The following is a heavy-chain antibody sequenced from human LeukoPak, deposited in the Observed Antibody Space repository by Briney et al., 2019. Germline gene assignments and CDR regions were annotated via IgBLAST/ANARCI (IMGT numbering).Heavy chain of an antibody. CDR1: GFTFSSYW. CDR2: INQDGSEK. J-gene: IGHJ4*02. V-gene: IGHV3-7*01. D-gene: IGHD2-15*01. CDR3: ARERGGYCSGSSCSNAIDY. Sequence: GGSLRLSCAASGFTFSSYWMSWVRQAPGKGLEWVANINQDGSEKYYVDSVKGRFTISRDNAKNSLYLQMNSLRAEDTAAYYCARERGGYCSGSSCSNAIDYWGQGTLVTVSS.